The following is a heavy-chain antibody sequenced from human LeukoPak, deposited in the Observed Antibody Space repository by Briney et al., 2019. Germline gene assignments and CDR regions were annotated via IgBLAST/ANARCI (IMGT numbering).Heavy chain of an antibody. CDR3: ARGDIVVVVAAENWFDP. CDR1: GGSISSSSYY. D-gene: IGHD2-15*01. J-gene: IGHJ5*02. V-gene: IGHV4-39*07. Sequence: SETLSLTCTVSGGSISSSSYYWGWIRQPPGKGLEWIGSIYYSGSTYYSPSLKSRVTISVDTSKNQFSLKLSSVTAADTAVYYCARGDIVVVVAAENWFDPWGQGTLVTVSS. CDR2: IYYSGST.